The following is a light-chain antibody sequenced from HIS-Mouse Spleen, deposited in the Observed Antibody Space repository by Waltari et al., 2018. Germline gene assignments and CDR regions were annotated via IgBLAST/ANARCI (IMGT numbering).Light chain of an antibody. CDR2: ESS. CDR1: SSDDGGYYY. CDR3: RSYTSSSTYV. J-gene: IGLJ1*01. Sequence: QSALTQPASVSGSPRPSITISSTGTSSDDGGYYYVSWYQQPPGKAPKLLIYESSNRPSGVSNRFSGSKCSNTASMIISGLQAEDEADYYCRSYTSSSTYVFGTGTKVTVL. V-gene: IGLV2-14*01.